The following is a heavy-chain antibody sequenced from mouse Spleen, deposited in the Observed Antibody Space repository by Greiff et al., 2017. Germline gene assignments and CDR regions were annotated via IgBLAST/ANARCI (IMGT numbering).Heavy chain of an antibody. J-gene: IGHJ3*01. CDR2: IRNKANGYTT. V-gene: IGHV7-3*01. D-gene: IGHD2-4*01. Sequence: EVKLMESGGGLVQPGGSLSLSCAASGFTFTDYYMSWVRQPPGKALEWLGFIRNKANGYTTEYSASVKGRFTISRDNSQSILYLQMNALRAEDSATYYCASSIYYDYDVFAYWGQGTLVTVSA. CDR1: GFTFTDYY. CDR3: ASSIYYDYDVFAY.